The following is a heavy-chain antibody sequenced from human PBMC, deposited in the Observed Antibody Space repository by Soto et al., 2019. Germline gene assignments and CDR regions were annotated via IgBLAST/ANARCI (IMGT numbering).Heavy chain of an antibody. CDR1: GFTFTSHE. V-gene: IGHV3-48*03. J-gene: IGHJ1*01. Sequence: GGSLRLSCEATGFTFTSHEMNWIRQTPGKRLEWIAKISGSGSTINYADSVKGRFTISRDNVQRTLHLQMDSLRVEDTGVYYCARGGVYWGRGTLVTVSS. CDR3: ARGGVY. D-gene: IGHD2-8*01. CDR2: ISGSGSTI.